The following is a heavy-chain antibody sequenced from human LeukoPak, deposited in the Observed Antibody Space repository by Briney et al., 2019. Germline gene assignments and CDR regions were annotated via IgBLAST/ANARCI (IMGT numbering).Heavy chain of an antibody. V-gene: IGHV3-23*01. Sequence: GGSLRLSCAASGFTFSRYAMSWVRQAPGKGLEWVCGISSSGESPYYADSVEGRFTISRDNSKNTLYLEINSLRAEDTAVFYCAKKRRDGYNPFDYLGQGTLVTVSS. J-gene: IGHJ4*02. CDR3: AKKRRDGYNPFDY. D-gene: IGHD5-24*01. CDR1: GFTFSRYA. CDR2: ISSSGESP.